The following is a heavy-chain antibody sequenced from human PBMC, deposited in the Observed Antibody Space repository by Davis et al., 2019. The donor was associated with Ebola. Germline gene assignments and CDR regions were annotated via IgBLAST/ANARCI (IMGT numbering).Heavy chain of an antibody. D-gene: IGHD6-13*01. Sequence: PGGSLRLSCAASGFTFSSYGMHWVRQAPGKGLEWVAFIRYDGSNKYYADSVKGRFTISRDNSKNTLYLQMNSLRAEDTAVYYCAEEKKEAGYFDYWGQGTLVTVSS. J-gene: IGHJ4*02. CDR1: GFTFSSYG. CDR3: AEEKKEAGYFDY. V-gene: IGHV3-30*02. CDR2: IRYDGSNK.